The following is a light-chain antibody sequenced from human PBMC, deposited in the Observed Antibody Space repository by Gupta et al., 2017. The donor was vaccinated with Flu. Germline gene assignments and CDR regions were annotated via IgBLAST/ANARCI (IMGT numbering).Light chain of an antibody. CDR1: QSITRNF. CDR3: QQYGDSPPTT. CDR2: SAS. V-gene: IGKV3-20*01. Sequence: IVLTQSPGTLSLSPGERATLFCRASQSITRNFLAWYQQKPGQAPRLLIHSASSRATGIPDRFSGSGSGTDFTLTISGLEPEDFAVYYCQQYGDSPPTTFGQRTKVEIK. J-gene: IGKJ1*01.